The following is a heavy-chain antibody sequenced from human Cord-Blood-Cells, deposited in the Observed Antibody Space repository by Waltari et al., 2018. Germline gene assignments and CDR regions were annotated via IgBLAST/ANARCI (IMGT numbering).Heavy chain of an antibody. CDR2: ISWNSGSI. V-gene: IGHV3-9*01. CDR1: GFTFDDYA. Sequence: EVQLVESGGGLVQPGRSLRLSCAASGFTFDDYAMHWARQAPGKGLEWVSGISWNSGSIGYADSVKGRFTISRDNAKNSLYLQMNSLRAEDTALYYCAKEYSSSSDYFDYWGQGTLVTVSS. D-gene: IGHD6-6*01. J-gene: IGHJ4*02. CDR3: AKEYSSSSDYFDY.